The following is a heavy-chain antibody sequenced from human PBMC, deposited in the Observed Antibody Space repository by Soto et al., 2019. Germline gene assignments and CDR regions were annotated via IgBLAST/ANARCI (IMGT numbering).Heavy chain of an antibody. CDR2: IIPISGTT. J-gene: IGHJ3*02. D-gene: IGHD3-10*02. Sequence: SVKVSCKASGGTFSTHAIIWVRQAPGHGLEWMGGIIPISGTTYYTQKFQGRVTITADESTSTAYMEMSSLRSEDTAVYYCARVMFPLLRTDAFDIWGQGTMVTLSS. V-gene: IGHV1-69*13. CDR1: GGTFSTHA. CDR3: ARVMFPLLRTDAFDI.